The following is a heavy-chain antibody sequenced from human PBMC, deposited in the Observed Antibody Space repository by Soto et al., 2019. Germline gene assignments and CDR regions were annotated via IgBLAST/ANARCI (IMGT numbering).Heavy chain of an antibody. D-gene: IGHD3-22*01. V-gene: IGHV4-38-2*02. Sequence: PWETLSLTCVVSGYGISTSSYWGWVRQAPGKGLEWIGAINHRGNSYYNSSLKSRVTMSVDTSRNQFSLSLTSVNAADTAIYYCTREWGPSYYYDSSGFNPGSWGQGTRVTVAS. CDR2: INHRGNS. CDR3: TREWGPSYYYDSSGFNPGS. J-gene: IGHJ5*02. CDR1: GYGISTSSY.